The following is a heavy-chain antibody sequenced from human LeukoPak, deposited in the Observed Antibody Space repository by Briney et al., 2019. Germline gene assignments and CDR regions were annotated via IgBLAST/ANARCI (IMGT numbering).Heavy chain of an antibody. CDR1: GFTFSSYS. CDR2: ISSSSSTI. D-gene: IGHD1-26*01. J-gene: IGHJ4*02. Sequence: GGSLRLSCAASGFTFSSYSMNWVRQAPGKGLEWVSYISSSSSTIYYADSVKGRFTISRDNAKNSLYLQMNSLRAEDTAVYYCARDRYRELHYFDYWGQGTLVTVSS. V-gene: IGHV3-48*01. CDR3: ARDRYRELHYFDY.